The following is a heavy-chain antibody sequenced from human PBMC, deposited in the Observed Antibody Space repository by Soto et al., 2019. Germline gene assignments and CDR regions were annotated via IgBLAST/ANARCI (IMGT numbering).Heavy chain of an antibody. CDR1: GFTFTNAW. CDR3: TTDRAIMEAVIFDS. CDR2: IKSKTDGGTT. V-gene: IGHV3-15*01. Sequence: EVQLVESGGGLVKPGESLRLSCAASGFTFTNAWMSWVRQAPGKGLELVGRIKSKTDGGTTDYTAPVKDRFTISRDDSKNTLYLQINSLETEDTAVYYCTTDRAIMEAVIFDSWGQGTLVTVSS. D-gene: IGHD2-15*01. J-gene: IGHJ4*02.